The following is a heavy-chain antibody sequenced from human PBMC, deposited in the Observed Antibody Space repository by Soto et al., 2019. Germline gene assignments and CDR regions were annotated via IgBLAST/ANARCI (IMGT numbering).Heavy chain of an antibody. CDR2: INPSGGST. CDR1: GYTFTSYY. D-gene: IGHD2-2*01. V-gene: IGHV1-46*01. CDR3: AREDIVVVPAARLGTYYFDY. J-gene: IGHJ4*02. Sequence: VSVKVSCKASGYTFTSYYMHCVRQAPGQGLEWMGIINPSGGSTSYAQKFQGRVTMTRDTSTSTVYMELSSLRSEDTAVYYCAREDIVVVPAARLGTYYFDYWGQGTLVTVSS.